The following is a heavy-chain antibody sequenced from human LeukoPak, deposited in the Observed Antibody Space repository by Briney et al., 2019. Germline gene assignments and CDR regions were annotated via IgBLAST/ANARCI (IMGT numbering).Heavy chain of an antibody. CDR2: IYYSGST. D-gene: IGHD2-2*02. CDR1: GGSISSYY. V-gene: IGHV4-59*01. Sequence: SETLSLTCTVSGGSISSYYWSWIRQPPGKGLEWIGYIYYSGSTNYNPSLKSRVTISVDTSKNQFSLKLSSVTAADTAVYYCATRPCSSTSCYTWVDAFDIWGQGTMVTVSS. CDR3: ATRPCSSTSCYTWVDAFDI. J-gene: IGHJ3*02.